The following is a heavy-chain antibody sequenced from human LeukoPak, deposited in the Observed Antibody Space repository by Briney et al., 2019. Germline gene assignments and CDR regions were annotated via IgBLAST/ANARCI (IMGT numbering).Heavy chain of an antibody. Sequence: VQPGGSLRLSCAASGFTFSNAWMSWVHQAPGKGLEWVGRIKSKTDGGTTDYAAPVKGRFTISRDDSKNTLYLQMNSLKTEDTAVYYCTTDHGGIFGVVIDYWGQGTLVTVSS. J-gene: IGHJ4*02. V-gene: IGHV3-15*01. CDR1: GFTFSNAW. CDR2: IKSKTDGGTT. CDR3: TTDHGGIFGVVIDY. D-gene: IGHD3-3*01.